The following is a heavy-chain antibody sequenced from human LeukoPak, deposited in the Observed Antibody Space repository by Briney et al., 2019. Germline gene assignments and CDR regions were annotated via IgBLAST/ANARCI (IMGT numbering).Heavy chain of an antibody. V-gene: IGHV3-21*01. CDR3: ARVGVVVHDAFDI. D-gene: IGHD2-15*01. Sequence: GGSLRLSCAASGFTFSSYSMNWVRQAPGKGLEWVSSISSSSSYIYYADSVKGRFTISRDNAKNSLYLQMNSLRAEDTAVYYCARVGVVVHDAFDIWGQGTMVTVSS. CDR2: ISSSSSYI. CDR1: GFTFSSYS. J-gene: IGHJ3*02.